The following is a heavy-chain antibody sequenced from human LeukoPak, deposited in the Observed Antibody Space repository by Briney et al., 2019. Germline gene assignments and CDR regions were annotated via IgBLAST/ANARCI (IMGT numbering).Heavy chain of an antibody. D-gene: IGHD2-2*01. V-gene: IGHV3-21*01. CDR2: ISSSSRYI. CDR1: GFTFSSYS. Sequence: GGSLRLSCADSGFTFSSYSMNWVRQAPGKGLEWVSSISSSSRYIYYADSVKGRFTISRDNAKNSLYLQMNSLRAEDTAVYYCARGYCSSTSCLYDYYYYYYMDVWGKGTTVTVSS. J-gene: IGHJ6*03. CDR3: ARGYCSSTSCLYDYYYYYYMDV.